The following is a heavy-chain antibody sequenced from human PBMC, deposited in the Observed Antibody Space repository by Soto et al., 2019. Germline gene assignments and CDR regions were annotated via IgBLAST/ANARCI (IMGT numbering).Heavy chain of an antibody. V-gene: IGHV4-34*01. Sequence: SETLSLTCAVYGGSFSGYYWSWIRQPPGKGLEWIGEINHSGSTNYNPSLKSRVTISVDTSKNQFSLKLSSVTAADTAVYYCARVGDIVVVPAVNYYYGMDVWGQGTTVTVSS. J-gene: IGHJ6*02. CDR3: ARVGDIVVVPAVNYYYGMDV. CDR1: GGSFSGYY. D-gene: IGHD2-2*01. CDR2: INHSGST.